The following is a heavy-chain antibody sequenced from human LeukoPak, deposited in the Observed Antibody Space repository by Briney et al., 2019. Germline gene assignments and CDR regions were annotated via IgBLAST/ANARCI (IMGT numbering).Heavy chain of an antibody. CDR2: IYYSGST. J-gene: IGHJ4*02. Sequence: SETLSLTCTVSGGSISSYYWSWIRQPPGKRLEWIGYIYYSGSTNYNPSLKSRVTISVDTSKNQFSLKLSSVTAADTAVYYCARGMTTVTTSLGYWGQGTLVTVSS. CDR1: GGSISSYY. V-gene: IGHV4-59*01. D-gene: IGHD4-17*01. CDR3: ARGMTTVTTSLGY.